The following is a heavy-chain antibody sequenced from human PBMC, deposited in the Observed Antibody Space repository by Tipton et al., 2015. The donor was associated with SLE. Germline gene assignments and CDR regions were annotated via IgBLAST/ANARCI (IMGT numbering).Heavy chain of an antibody. CDR1: GGSISSGSYY. V-gene: IGHV4-61*01. J-gene: IGHJ4*02. D-gene: IGHD3-22*01. CDR3: ATTYDTFPAYFDY. Sequence: TLSLTCTVSGGSISSGSYYWSWIRQPPGKGLEWIGYIYYSGSTNYNPSLKSRVTISVDTSKNQFSLKLSSVTAADTAVYYCATTYDTFPAYFDYWGQGTLVTVSS. CDR2: IYYSGST.